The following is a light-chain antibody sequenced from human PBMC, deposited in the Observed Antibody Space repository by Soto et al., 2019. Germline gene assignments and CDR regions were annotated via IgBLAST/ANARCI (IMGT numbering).Light chain of an antibody. CDR2: DAS. J-gene: IGKJ2*01. Sequence: DIQMTQSPSSLSAYVGDRVTITCQASQDISVYLNWYQQKPGKAPKLLISDASNLETGVPSRFSGSGSGTDFTFSISSLQPEDFATYYSQHYNNLRYTLGQGTQLEIK. V-gene: IGKV1-33*01. CDR3: QHYNNLRYT. CDR1: QDISVY.